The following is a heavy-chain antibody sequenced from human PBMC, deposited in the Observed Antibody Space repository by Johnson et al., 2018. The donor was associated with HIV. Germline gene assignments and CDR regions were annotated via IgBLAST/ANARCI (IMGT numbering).Heavy chain of an antibody. CDR1: GFTFSSYA. V-gene: IGHV3-30-3*01. CDR3: ARVQVAMATIGYAFDI. D-gene: IGHD5-12*01. CDR2: ISYEGSNK. Sequence: QVQLVESGGGVVQPGRSLRLSCAASGFTFSSYAMHWVRQAPGKGLEWVAVISYEGSNKYYADSVTGRFPISRDNSKNTLYLQMNSLRAEDTAVYYCARVQVAMATIGYAFDIWGQGTMVTVSS. J-gene: IGHJ3*02.